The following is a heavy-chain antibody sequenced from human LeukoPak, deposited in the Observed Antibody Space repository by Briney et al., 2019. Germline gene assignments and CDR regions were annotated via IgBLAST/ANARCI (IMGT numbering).Heavy chain of an antibody. D-gene: IGHD3-10*01. V-gene: IGHV3-23*01. CDR2: ISGSGGST. Sequence: GGSLRLSCAASEFTFITYWMSWVRQAPGKGLEWVSAISGSGGSTYYADSVKGRFTISRGNSKNTLYLQMNSLRAEDTAVYYCAKDRFRARGVIITQWFDPWGQGTLVTVSS. J-gene: IGHJ5*02. CDR1: EFTFITYW. CDR3: AKDRFRARGVIITQWFDP.